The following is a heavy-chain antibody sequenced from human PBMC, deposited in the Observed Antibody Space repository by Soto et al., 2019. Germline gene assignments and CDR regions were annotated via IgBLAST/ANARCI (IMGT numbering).Heavy chain of an antibody. D-gene: IGHD1-26*01. CDR1: GYSFTSYW. CDR3: ARASGGKTATYYYYGMDV. V-gene: IGHV5-51*01. CDR2: IYPGDSDT. Sequence: GESLKISCKGSGYSFTSYWIGWVRQMPGKGLEWMGIIYPGDSDTRYSPSFQGQVTISADKSISTAYLQWSSLKASDTAMYYCARASGGKTATYYYYGMDVWGQGTTVTVSS. J-gene: IGHJ6*02.